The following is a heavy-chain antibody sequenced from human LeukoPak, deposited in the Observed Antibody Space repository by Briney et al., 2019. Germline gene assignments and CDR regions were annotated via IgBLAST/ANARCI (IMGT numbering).Heavy chain of an antibody. J-gene: IGHJ4*02. CDR2: IYQSGST. Sequence: SEALSLTCTVSGDSLSPYYWSWIRQPPGKGLEWIGYIYQSGSTYYNPSLRSRGTISVDRSKNQFSLNLSSVTAADTAVYYCARDRSGWFHYWGQGTLVTVSS. CDR1: GDSLSPYY. CDR3: ARDRSGWFHY. D-gene: IGHD6-19*01. V-gene: IGHV4-59*12.